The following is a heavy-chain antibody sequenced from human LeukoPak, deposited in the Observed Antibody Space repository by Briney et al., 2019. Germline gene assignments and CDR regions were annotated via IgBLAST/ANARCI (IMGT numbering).Heavy chain of an antibody. CDR3: AKDFQSGAYFVSDAFDI. D-gene: IGHD3-10*01. J-gene: IGHJ3*02. V-gene: IGHV3-9*01. CDR1: GFTFDDYA. CDR2: ISWNRGSI. Sequence: GGSLRLSCAASGFTFDDYAMHWVRQAPGKGLEWVSGISWNRGSIGYADSVKGRFTISRDNAKNSLYLQMNSLRAEDTALYYCAKDFQSGAYFVSDAFDIWGQGTMVTVSS.